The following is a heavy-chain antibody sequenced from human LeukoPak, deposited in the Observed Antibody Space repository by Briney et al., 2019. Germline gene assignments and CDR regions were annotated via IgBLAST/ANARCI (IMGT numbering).Heavy chain of an antibody. J-gene: IGHJ4*02. D-gene: IGHD3-3*01. CDR2: IYSGGST. CDR3: AREASNLRFLEWLLSPSDY. CDR1: GFTVSSNY. V-gene: IGHV3-53*01. Sequence: GGSLRLSCAASGFTVSSNYMSWVRQAPGKGLEWVSVIYSGGSTYYADSVKGRFTISRDNSKNTLYLQMNSLRAEDTAVYYCAREASNLRFLEWLLSPSDYWGQGTLVTVSS.